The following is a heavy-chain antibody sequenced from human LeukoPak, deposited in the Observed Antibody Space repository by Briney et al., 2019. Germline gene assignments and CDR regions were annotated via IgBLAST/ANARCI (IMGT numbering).Heavy chain of an antibody. Sequence: SETLSLTCAVFGYSITSGFSWGWIRQPPGKGLEWIGTISHSGSTDYKSTLESRLTISMDTSKNQFSLRLTSVTAADTAVYYCARRDVGAAGRYFDLWGRGTLVTVSS. D-gene: IGHD1-26*01. CDR3: ARRDVGAAGRYFDL. V-gene: IGHV4-38-2*01. CDR1: GYSITSGFS. CDR2: ISHSGST. J-gene: IGHJ2*01.